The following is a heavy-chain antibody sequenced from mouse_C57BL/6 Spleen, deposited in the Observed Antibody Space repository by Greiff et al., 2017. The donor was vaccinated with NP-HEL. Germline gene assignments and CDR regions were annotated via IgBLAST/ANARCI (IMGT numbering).Heavy chain of an antibody. CDR3: AKIPLPY. V-gene: IGHV1-50*01. CDR1: GYTFTSYW. J-gene: IGHJ2*01. Sequence: VQLQQPGAELVKPGASVKLSCKASGYTFTSYWMQWVKQRPGQGLEWIGEIDPSDSYTNYNQKFKGKATLTVDTSSSTAYMQLSSLTSEDSAVYYCAKIPLPYWGQGTTLTVSS. D-gene: IGHD2-10*01. CDR2: IDPSDSYT.